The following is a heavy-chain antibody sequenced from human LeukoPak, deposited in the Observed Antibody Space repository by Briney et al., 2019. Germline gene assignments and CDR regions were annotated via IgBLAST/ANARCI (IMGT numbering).Heavy chain of an antibody. D-gene: IGHD1-20*01. Sequence: ASVKVSCKASGYTFTSYAMNWVRQAPGQGLEWMGWINTNTGNPTYAQGFTGRFVFSLDTSVSTAYLQISSLKAEDTAVYYCARPTITGTTELAYYYGMDVWGQGTTVTVSS. CDR3: ARPTITGTTELAYYYGMDV. CDR1: GYTFTSYA. CDR2: INTNTGNP. J-gene: IGHJ6*02. V-gene: IGHV7-4-1*02.